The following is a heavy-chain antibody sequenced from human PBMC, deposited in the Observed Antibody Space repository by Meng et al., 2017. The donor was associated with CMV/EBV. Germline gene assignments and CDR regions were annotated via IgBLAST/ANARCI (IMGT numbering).Heavy chain of an antibody. D-gene: IGHD3-3*01. CDR2: IYYSGST. CDR1: GGSISSYY. J-gene: IGHJ4*02. V-gene: IGHV4-59*01. CDR3: ARGSWDYDFWSGQNGDY. Sequence: SETLSLTCTVSGGSISSYYWSWIRQPPGKGLEWIGYIYYSGSTNYNPSLKSRVTISVDTSKNQFSLKLSSVTAADTAVYYCARGSWDYDFWSGQNGDYWGQGTLVTVSS.